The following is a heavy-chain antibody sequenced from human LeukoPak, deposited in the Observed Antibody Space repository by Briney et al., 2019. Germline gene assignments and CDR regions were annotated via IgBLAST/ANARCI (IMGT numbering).Heavy chain of an antibody. CDR3: ARDEVAAELDY. Sequence: PGGSLRLSCAASGLSFSSYEMSWVRQAPGKGLEWVANIKQDGSEKYYVDSVKGRFTISRDNAKNSLYLQMNSLRAEDTAVYYCARDEVAAELDYWGQGTLVTVSS. CDR1: GLSFSSYE. D-gene: IGHD6-13*01. J-gene: IGHJ4*02. V-gene: IGHV3-7*01. CDR2: IKQDGSEK.